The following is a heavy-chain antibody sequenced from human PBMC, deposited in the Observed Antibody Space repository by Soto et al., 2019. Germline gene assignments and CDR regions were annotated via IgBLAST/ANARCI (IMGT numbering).Heavy chain of an antibody. J-gene: IGHJ6*02. CDR3: ARRSDDILTGYYYGMDV. Sequence: PGESLKISCKGSGYSFTSYWICWVRQMPGKGLEWMGIIYPGDSDTRYSPSFQGQVTISADKSISTAYLQWSSLKASDTAMYYCARRSDDILTGYYYGMDVWGQGTTVTVSS. D-gene: IGHD3-9*01. CDR2: IYPGDSDT. CDR1: GYSFTSYW. V-gene: IGHV5-51*01.